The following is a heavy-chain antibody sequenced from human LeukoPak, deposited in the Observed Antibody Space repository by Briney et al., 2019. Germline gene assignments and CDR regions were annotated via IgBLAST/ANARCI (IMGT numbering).Heavy chain of an antibody. CDR3: VRRHDY. V-gene: IGHV3-53*01. CDR2: IYASGGA. Sequence: GGSVRLSCVGSGFDVNDNFMIWVSQAPGQGLEWISIIYASGGAYHAESVKGRFSAFRDTSKNTIFLQMNKLTVDDTAMYYCVRRHDYWGQGTLVTVSS. CDR1: GFDVNDNF. J-gene: IGHJ4*02.